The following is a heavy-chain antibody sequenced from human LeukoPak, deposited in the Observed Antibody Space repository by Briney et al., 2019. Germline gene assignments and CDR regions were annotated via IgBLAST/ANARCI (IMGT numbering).Heavy chain of an antibody. CDR2: ISSSGTTI. CDR3: ASLEDSSSWYFDY. Sequence: PGGSLRLSCAASGFTFSSYEMNWVRQAPGKGPEWVSYISSSGTTIYYADSVKGRFSISRDSAKNSVYLQMNSLRAEVTAVYYCASLEDSSSWYFDYWGQGTLVTVSS. CDR1: GFTFSSYE. J-gene: IGHJ4*02. D-gene: IGHD6-13*01. V-gene: IGHV3-48*03.